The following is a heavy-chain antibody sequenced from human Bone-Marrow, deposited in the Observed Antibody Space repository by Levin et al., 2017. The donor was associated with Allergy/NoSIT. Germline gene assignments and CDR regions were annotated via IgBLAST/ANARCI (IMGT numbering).Heavy chain of an antibody. Sequence: SQTLSLTCAVYGGSFSGYYWSWIRQPPGKGLEWIGEINHSGSTNYNPSLKSRVTISVDTSKNQFSLKLSSVTAADTAVYYCAGWGIVVVPAARVRFDPWGQGTLVTVSS. V-gene: IGHV4-34*01. CDR3: AGWGIVVVPAARVRFDP. D-gene: IGHD2-2*01. CDR1: GGSFSGYY. CDR2: INHSGST. J-gene: IGHJ5*02.